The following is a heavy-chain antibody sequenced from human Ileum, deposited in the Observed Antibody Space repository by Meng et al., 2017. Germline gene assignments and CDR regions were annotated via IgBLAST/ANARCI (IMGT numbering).Heavy chain of an antibody. CDR1: GGVIRSSFY. CDR2: IYLAGSP. Sequence: QVSRPEAGPGLVEPSGTLSLTFTVSGGVIRSSFYWSWVRQSPGKGLEWIGQIYLAGSPNYNPSLESRVTISVDKSKNQFSLRLTSVTAADTAIFYCVRHGGKYFDSWGQGTLVTVSS. D-gene: IGHD2-15*01. V-gene: IGHV4-4*02. J-gene: IGHJ4*02. CDR3: VRHGGKYFDS.